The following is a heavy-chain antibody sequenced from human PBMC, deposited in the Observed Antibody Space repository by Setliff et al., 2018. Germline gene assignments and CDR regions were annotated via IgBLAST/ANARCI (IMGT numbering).Heavy chain of an antibody. CDR3: ARHEFVGGYYGSVTYRHFDY. Sequence: SETLSLTCTVSGDSISSTSYQWGWVRQPPGKGLEWIGSIYYTGTAYYNPSLKSRVTISVDTSKNQFSLQVTSLAATDTALYFCARHEFVGGYYGSVTYRHFDYWGQGILVTVS. J-gene: IGHJ4*02. CDR2: IYYTGTA. D-gene: IGHD3-10*01. CDR1: GDSISSTSYQ. V-gene: IGHV4-39*01.